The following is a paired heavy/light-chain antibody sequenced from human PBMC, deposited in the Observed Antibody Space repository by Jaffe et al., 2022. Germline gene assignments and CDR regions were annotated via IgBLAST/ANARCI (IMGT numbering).Heavy chain of an antibody. CDR1: GFTFSNTW. V-gene: IGHV3-15*05. Sequence: EVQLVESGGGLVEPGGSLRLSCTASGFTFSNTWMNWVRQAPGKGLEWVGRVKTKGDGGATEYAAPLKGRFTISRDDSKNTVYLQMNSLKTEDTAVYYCATRVVSTADYWGQGTLVAVSS. D-gene: IGHD5-12*01. CDR2: VKTKGDGGAT. J-gene: IGHJ4*02. CDR3: ATRVVSTADY.
Light chain of an antibody. Sequence: QTVVTQEPSLTVSPGGTVTLTCASGTGAVTSGHYASWFQQKPGQAPRALIYDSVKKHSWTPARFSGSLLGDKAALTLSGVQPEDEADYYCLLFYGDSWVFGGGTKLTVL. J-gene: IGLJ3*02. V-gene: IGLV7-43*01. CDR2: DSV. CDR3: LLFYGDSWV. CDR1: TGAVTSGHY.